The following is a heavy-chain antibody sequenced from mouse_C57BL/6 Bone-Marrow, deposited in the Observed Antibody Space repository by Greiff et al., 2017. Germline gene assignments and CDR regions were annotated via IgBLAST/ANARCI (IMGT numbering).Heavy chain of an antibody. V-gene: IGHV1-53*01. D-gene: IGHD2-1*01. Sequence: QVQLQQPGTELVKPGASVKLSCKASGYTFTSYWMHWVKQRPGQGLEWIGNINPSNGGTNYNEKFKSKDTLTVDKSSSTAYMQLSSLTSEDAAVYYCARYDYGNYGFAYWGKGTLVTVSA. CDR3: ARYDYGNYGFAY. CDR1: GYTFTSYW. CDR2: INPSNGGT. J-gene: IGHJ3*01.